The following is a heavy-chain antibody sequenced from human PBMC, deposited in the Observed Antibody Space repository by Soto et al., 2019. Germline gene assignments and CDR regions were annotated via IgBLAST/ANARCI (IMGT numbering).Heavy chain of an antibody. V-gene: IGHV3-7*01. D-gene: IGHD3-3*01. CDR1: GFILSSYW. J-gene: IGHJ3*02. Sequence: GGSLRLSCVASGFILSSYWMSWVRQAPGKGLEWVANIKPDGSGKYCVDSVKGRFTISRDNAKNSLYLQMNSLRAEDTAVYYCASNIFYDFWSGYYAFDIWGRGTMVTVSS. CDR3: ASNIFYDFWSGYYAFDI. CDR2: IKPDGSGK.